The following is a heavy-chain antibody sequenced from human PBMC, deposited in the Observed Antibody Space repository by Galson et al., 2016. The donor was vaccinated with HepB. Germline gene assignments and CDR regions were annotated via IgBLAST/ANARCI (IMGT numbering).Heavy chain of an antibody. CDR2: IKHDGSEK. J-gene: IGHJ4*02. CDR3: ARGRTAAPGHRAFLDY. V-gene: IGHV3-7*03. D-gene: IGHD2-2*01. CDR1: GFTFSSYW. Sequence: SLRLSCAASGFTFSSYWMNWVRQAPGKGLEWVGNIKHDGSEKYYVDSVEGRFTISRDDAKNSLYLQMNSLRADDTAVYYCARGRTAAPGHRAFLDYWGQGTLVTVSS.